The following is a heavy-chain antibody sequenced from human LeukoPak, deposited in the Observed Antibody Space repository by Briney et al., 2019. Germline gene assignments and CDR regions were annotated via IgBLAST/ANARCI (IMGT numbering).Heavy chain of an antibody. V-gene: IGHV4-59*01. CDR2: IYYSGST. CDR3: ARGNYYDSTTYYRAFDI. Sequence: SETLSLTCTVSGGSISSYYWSWIRQPPGKGLEWIGYIYYSGSTNYNPSLKSRVTISVDTSKNQFSLKLRSVTAADTAVYYCARGNYYDSTTYYRAFDIWGQGTMVTVSS. D-gene: IGHD3-22*01. CDR1: GGSISSYY. J-gene: IGHJ3*02.